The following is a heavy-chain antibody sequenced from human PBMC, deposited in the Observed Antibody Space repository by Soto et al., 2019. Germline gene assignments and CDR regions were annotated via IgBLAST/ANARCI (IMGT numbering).Heavy chain of an antibody. CDR1: GDSVSSNSAA. J-gene: IGHJ6*02. D-gene: IGHD6-19*01. CDR3: ARYRVSGYSGGWYSGDYYGMDV. Sequence: SQTLSLTCAISGDSVSSNSAAWNWIRQSPSRGLEWLGRTYYRSKWYNDYAVSVKSRITINPDTSKNQFSLQLNSVTPEDTAVYYCARYRVSGYSGGWYSGDYYGMDVWGQGTTVTVSS. CDR2: TYYRSKWYN. V-gene: IGHV6-1*01.